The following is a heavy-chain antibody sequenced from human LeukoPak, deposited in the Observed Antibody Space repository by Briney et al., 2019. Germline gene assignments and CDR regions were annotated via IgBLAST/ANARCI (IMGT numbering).Heavy chain of an antibody. V-gene: IGHV3-33*01. J-gene: IGHJ3*02. CDR2: IWYDGSNK. CDR1: GFTFSSYG. D-gene: IGHD5-18*01. Sequence: PGGSLRLSCAASGFTFSSYGMHWVRQAPDKGLEWVAVIWYDGSNKYYGDSVKGRFTISRDNSKNTLYLQMDSLRAEDTAVYYCARDIRDTAMVLDAFDIWGQGTMVTVSS. CDR3: ARDIRDTAMVLDAFDI.